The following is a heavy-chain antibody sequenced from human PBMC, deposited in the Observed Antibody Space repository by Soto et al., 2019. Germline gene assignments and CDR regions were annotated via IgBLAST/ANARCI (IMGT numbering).Heavy chain of an antibody. Sequence: QVQLVQSGAEVKKPGASVKVSCKVSGYTFTNYGISWVRQTPGQGLEWMGWLSAYNGNTNYAEKLQGRVTMTTDKSTSTAYMELRSLRSDDTAVYYCTRDVGHYYDGSGYKIYFDYWGQGTLVTISS. CDR3: TRDVGHYYDGSGYKIYFDY. V-gene: IGHV1-18*01. CDR1: GYTFTNYG. CDR2: LSAYNGNT. J-gene: IGHJ4*02. D-gene: IGHD3-22*01.